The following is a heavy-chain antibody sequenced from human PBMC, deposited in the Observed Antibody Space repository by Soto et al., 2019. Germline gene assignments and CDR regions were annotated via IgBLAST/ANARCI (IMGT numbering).Heavy chain of an antibody. J-gene: IGHJ3*01. V-gene: IGHV1-69*01. CDR1: GVTFSSYT. D-gene: IGHD3-9*01. CDR3: TRHYDILTAYSL. Sequence: QGRLVQSGAEVKKPGSSVKVSCKASGVTFSSYTFTWVLQAPGQGLEWMGGIVPMFGIVNYAQKFQGRVTITADESTSIAYMALTSLSTEDTAIYYCTRHYDILTAYSLWGQGKMVTVSS. CDR2: IVPMFGIV.